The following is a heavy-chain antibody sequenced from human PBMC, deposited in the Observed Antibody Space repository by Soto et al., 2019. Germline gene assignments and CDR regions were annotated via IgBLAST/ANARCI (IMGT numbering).Heavy chain of an antibody. CDR3: AREGDVPYYYYGMDV. J-gene: IGHJ6*02. CDR1: GYTFTSYG. V-gene: IGHV1-18*01. D-gene: IGHD2-21*02. Sequence: QVHLVQSGAEVKKPGASVKVSCKTSGYTFTSYGISWVRQAPGQGLEWLGWISGYDGRTNLAQKVQDRVTMTTDTSTSTVYMELRSLRSDDTAVYYCAREGDVPYYYYGMDVCGQGTTVTVSS. CDR2: ISGYDGRT.